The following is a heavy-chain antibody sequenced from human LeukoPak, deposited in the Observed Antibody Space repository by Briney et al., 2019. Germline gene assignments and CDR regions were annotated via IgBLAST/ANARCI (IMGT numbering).Heavy chain of an antibody. CDR1: EFTFSHYA. D-gene: IGHD2-2*01. V-gene: IGHV3-21*05. Sequence: KPGGSLRLSCAASEFTFSHYAMNWVRQAPGKGLEGVSYINDVSGDIHYAESVKGRFTISRDNAKNTLYLQMNSLRAEDTAVYYCARDTFQPGLIDCWGQGTLVTVSS. J-gene: IGHJ4*02. CDR2: INDVSGDI. CDR3: ARDTFQPGLIDC.